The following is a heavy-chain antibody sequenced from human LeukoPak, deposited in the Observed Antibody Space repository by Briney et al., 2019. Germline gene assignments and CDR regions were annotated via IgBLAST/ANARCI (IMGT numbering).Heavy chain of an antibody. D-gene: IGHD4-23*01. V-gene: IGHV4-59*01. CDR3: ASTVAISDTEYFQH. CDR2: IYYSGST. J-gene: IGHJ1*01. Sequence: SETLSLTCTVSGGSISSYYWSWIRQPPGKGLEWIGYIYYSGSTNYNPSLKSRVTISVDTSKNQFSLKLSSVTAADTAVYYCASTVAISDTEYFQHWGQGTLVTVSS. CDR1: GGSISSYY.